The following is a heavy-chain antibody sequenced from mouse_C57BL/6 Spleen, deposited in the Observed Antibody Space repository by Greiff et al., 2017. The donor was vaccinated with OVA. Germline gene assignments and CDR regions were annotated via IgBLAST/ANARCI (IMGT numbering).Heavy chain of an antibody. Sequence: EVKLQESGGGLVKPGGSLKLSCAASGFTFTDYYMSWVRQPPGKALEWLGFIRNKANGYTTEYSASVKGRFTISRDNSQSILYLQMNALRAEDSATYYCARYLDYWGQGTSVTVSS. V-gene: IGHV7-3*01. CDR3: ARYLDY. J-gene: IGHJ4*01. CDR2: IRNKANGYTT. CDR1: GFTFTDYY.